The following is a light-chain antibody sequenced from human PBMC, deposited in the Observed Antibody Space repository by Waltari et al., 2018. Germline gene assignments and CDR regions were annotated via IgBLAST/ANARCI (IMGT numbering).Light chain of an antibody. V-gene: IGLV1-40*01. J-gene: IGLJ3*02. Sequence: QSVLTQPPSVSGAPGPRVNISCTGSGANIGAGYDVHWYQELPRAAPKLPIYGSPRRPLGVPARFFGSTSGTSASLAIIGLQAEDEAEYYCQSYDTSLSVVFGGGTKLTVL. CDR1: GANIGAGYD. CDR2: GSP. CDR3: QSYDTSLSVV.